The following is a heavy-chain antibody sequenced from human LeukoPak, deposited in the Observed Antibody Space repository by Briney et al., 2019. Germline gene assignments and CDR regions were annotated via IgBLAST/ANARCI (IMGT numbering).Heavy chain of an antibody. CDR1: GFTFSSYG. J-gene: IGHJ4*02. Sequence: GGSLRLSCAASGFTFSSYGMHWVRQAPGKGLEWVAFIRYDGSNKYYADSVKGRFTISRDNSKNTLYLQMNSLRAEDTAVYYCAKDMDCSSTSCYYWGQGTLVTVSS. CDR2: IRYDGSNK. D-gene: IGHD2-2*01. CDR3: AKDMDCSSTSCYY. V-gene: IGHV3-30*02.